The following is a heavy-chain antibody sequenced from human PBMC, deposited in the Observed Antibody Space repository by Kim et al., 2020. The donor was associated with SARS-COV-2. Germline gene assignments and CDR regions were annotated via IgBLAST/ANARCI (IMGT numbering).Heavy chain of an antibody. J-gene: IGHJ5*02. CDR3: ARALPMVRAAFWFDP. CDR1: GYTFTSYD. Sequence: ASVKVSCKASGYTFTSYDINWVRQATGQGLEWMGWMNPNSGNTGYAQKFQGRVTMTRNTSISTAYMELSSLRSEDTAVYYCARALPMVRAAFWFDPWGQGTLVTVSS. CDR2: MNPNSGNT. V-gene: IGHV1-8*01. D-gene: IGHD3-10*01.